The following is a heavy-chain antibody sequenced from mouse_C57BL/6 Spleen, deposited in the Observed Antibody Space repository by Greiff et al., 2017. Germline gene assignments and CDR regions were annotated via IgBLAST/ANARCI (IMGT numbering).Heavy chain of an antibody. CDR3: TTEGIYYGNPYYFDY. Sequence: DVKLQESGAELVRPGASVKLSCTASGFNIKDYYMHWVKQRPEQGLEWIGRIDPEDGDTEYAPKFQGKATMTADTSSNTAYLQLSSLTSEDTAVYYCTTEGIYYGNPYYFDYWGQGTTLTVSS. D-gene: IGHD2-1*01. CDR2: IDPEDGDT. CDR1: GFNIKDYY. V-gene: IGHV14-1*01. J-gene: IGHJ2*01.